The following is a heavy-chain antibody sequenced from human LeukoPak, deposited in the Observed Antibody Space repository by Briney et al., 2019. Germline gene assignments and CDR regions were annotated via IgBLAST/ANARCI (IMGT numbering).Heavy chain of an antibody. CDR2: IKTDGTYA. CDR3: VRWQDI. Sequence: GGSLRLSCAASGFTFSNYWMHWVRHAPGKGLVWVSRIKTDGTYASYAESVKGRFTVSRDNAKNTLYLQMNSLRAEDTAVYYCVRWQDIWGQGTMVTVSS. CDR1: GFTFSNYW. J-gene: IGHJ3*02. V-gene: IGHV3-74*01.